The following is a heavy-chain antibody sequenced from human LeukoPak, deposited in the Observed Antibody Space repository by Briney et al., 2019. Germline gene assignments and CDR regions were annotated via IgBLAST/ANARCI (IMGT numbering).Heavy chain of an antibody. CDR1: GASISGSTFY. CDR2: IFETGDT. D-gene: IGHD2-21*02. J-gene: IGHJ5*02. V-gene: IGHV4-39*01. Sequence: PSETLSLTCNVSGASISGSTFYWGWIRQPPGKGLEWLGSIFETGDTYYNPSLKSRLTISVDTSKNQFSLRVNSVTAADTAAYYCARHALMTSISTFNWLDPWGRGTLVTVSS. CDR3: ARHALMTSISTFNWLDP.